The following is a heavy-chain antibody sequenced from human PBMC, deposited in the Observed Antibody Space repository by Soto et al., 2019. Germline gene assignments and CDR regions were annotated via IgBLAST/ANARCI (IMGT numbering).Heavy chain of an antibody. J-gene: IGHJ4*02. CDR3: ARWSFLDY. CDR2: ISGSDGKT. D-gene: IGHD1-26*01. CDR1: GFSFSSYA. V-gene: IGHV3-23*01. Sequence: PGGSLRLSCTASGFSFSSYALSWVRQAPGKGLEWVSTISGSDGKTYYADSVKGRFSISRDTSKTTLYLEMTSLRVEDTAVYYCARWSFLDYWGQGTQVTVSS.